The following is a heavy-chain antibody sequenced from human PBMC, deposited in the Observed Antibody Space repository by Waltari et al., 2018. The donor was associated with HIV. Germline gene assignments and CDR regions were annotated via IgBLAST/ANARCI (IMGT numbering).Heavy chain of an antibody. CDR3: ARDWPNSGYDSDY. Sequence: EVQLVESGGGLVQPGGSLRPSCAASGFTFSSYWMFSVLQAPGKGLEWVANIKQEGREKYYVDSVKGRFTISRDNAKNSLYLQMNSLRAEDTAVYYCARDWPNSGYDSDYWGQGTLVTVSS. CDR2: IKQEGREK. V-gene: IGHV3-7*01. J-gene: IGHJ4*02. CDR1: GFTFSSYW. D-gene: IGHD5-12*01.